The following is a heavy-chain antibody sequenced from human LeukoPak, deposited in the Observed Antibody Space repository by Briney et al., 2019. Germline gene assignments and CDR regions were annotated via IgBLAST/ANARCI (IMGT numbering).Heavy chain of an antibody. CDR1: GFTFDDYA. Sequence: PGGSLRLSCAASGFTFDDYAMHWVRHAPGKGLEGGSGISWNSGSIGYADSVKGRFTISRDNAKNSLYLQMNSLRAEDTALYYCAKDIEVTYHSYYFDYWGQGTLVTVSS. V-gene: IGHV3-9*01. CDR2: ISWNSGSI. CDR3: AKDIEVTYHSYYFDY. D-gene: IGHD2-21*02. J-gene: IGHJ4*02.